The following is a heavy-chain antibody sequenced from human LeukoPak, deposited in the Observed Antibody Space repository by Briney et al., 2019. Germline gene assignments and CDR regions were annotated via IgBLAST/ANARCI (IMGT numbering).Heavy chain of an antibody. V-gene: IGHV3-7*01. CDR1: GFTFSSYW. CDR2: IKQDGSEK. D-gene: IGHD1-26*01. CDR3: ARGSGSYDY. J-gene: IGHJ4*02. Sequence: PGGSLRLSCAASGFTFSSYWMSWVRQAPGQGLEWVANIKQDGSEKYYVDSLKGRFTISRDNAENSLYLQMNSLRAEDTAVFYCARGSGSYDYWGQGTLVTVSS.